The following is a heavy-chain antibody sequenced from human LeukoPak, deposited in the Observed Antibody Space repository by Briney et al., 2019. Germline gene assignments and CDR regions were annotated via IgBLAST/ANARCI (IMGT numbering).Heavy chain of an antibody. D-gene: IGHD2-21*02. CDR1: GFTFSSYS. V-gene: IGHV3-30-3*01. Sequence: GRSLRLSCAASGFTFSSYSMHWVRQAPGKGLEWVAVLSDDGSNKYYADSVKGRFTISRDNFKNTLYLQMNSLRAEDTAVYYYARDKTAGLDYWGQGTLVPVSS. J-gene: IGHJ4*02. CDR2: LSDDGSNK. CDR3: ARDKTAGLDY.